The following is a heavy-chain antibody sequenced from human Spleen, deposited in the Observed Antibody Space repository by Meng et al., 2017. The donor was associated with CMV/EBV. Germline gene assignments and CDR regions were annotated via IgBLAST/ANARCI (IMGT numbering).Heavy chain of an antibody. D-gene: IGHD6-6*01. V-gene: IGHV3-48*04. Sequence: GGSLRLSCAASGFIFNNYNMNWVRQAPGRGLEWVSYISDSSSTVYYADSVKGRFTISRDNAKSSLLLHMNSLRAEDTAVYYCARDFYSSSSYYYGMDVWGQGTTVTVSS. J-gene: IGHJ6*02. CDR2: ISDSSSTV. CDR1: GFIFNNYN. CDR3: ARDFYSSSSYYYGMDV.